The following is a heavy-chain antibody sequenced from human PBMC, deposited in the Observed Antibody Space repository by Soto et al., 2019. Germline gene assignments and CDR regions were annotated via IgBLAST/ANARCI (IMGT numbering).Heavy chain of an antibody. CDR2: IYYSGST. Sequence: SETLSLTCTVSGGSISSYYWSWILQPPWKGLEWIGYIYYSGSTNYNPSLKSRVTISVDTSKNQFSLKLSSVTAADTAVYYCARHIGGYCSSTSCYSNWFDPWGQGTLVTVSS. CDR1: GGSISSYY. D-gene: IGHD2-2*01. CDR3: ARHIGGYCSSTSCYSNWFDP. J-gene: IGHJ5*02. V-gene: IGHV4-59*08.